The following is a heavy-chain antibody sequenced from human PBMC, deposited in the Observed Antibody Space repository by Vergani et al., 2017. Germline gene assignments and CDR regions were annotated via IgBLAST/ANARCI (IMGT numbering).Heavy chain of an antibody. D-gene: IGHD2-15*01. CDR2: ISYDGTEK. V-gene: IGHV3-30-3*01. CDR1: GFPFGNYA. J-gene: IGHJ4*02. CDR3: ARGGKGIIMVVPSTHL. Sequence: QVKLEESGGGVVQPGRSLRLSCAASGFPFGNYAMHWVRQAPGNGLEWVGVISYDGTEKKYAYSVNGRFTISRDNSKKMMSLQMNSLRVEDTAVYYCARGGKGIIMVVPSTHLWGQGAQVSVS.